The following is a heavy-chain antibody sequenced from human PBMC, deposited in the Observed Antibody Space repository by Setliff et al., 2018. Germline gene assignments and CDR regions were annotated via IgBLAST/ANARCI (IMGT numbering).Heavy chain of an antibody. CDR3: ARDWVVVAAIDY. CDR1: GGSISSSSYY. CDR2: IYYSGST. D-gene: IGHD2-15*01. J-gene: IGHJ4*02. V-gene: IGHV4-39*07. Sequence: SETLSLTCTASGGSISSSSYYWGWIRQPPGKGLEWIGSIYYSGSTYYNPSLKSRVTISVDTSKNQFSLKLSSVTAADTAVYYCARDWVVVAAIDYWGQGTLVTVSS.